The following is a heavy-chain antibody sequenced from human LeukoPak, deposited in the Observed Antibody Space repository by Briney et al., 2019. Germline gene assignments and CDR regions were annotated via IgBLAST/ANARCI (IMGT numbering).Heavy chain of an antibody. CDR1: GYTFTGYY. D-gene: IGHD6-13*01. J-gene: IGHJ5*02. CDR3: ARDNGSRYSSSWSNWFDP. Sequence: ASLKVSCKASGYTFTGYYMHWVRQAPGQGLEWMGRINPNSGGTNYAQKFHGRVTMTRDTSISTAYMELSRLRSDDTAVYYCARDNGSRYSSSWSNWFDPWGQGTLVTVSS. CDR2: INPNSGGT. V-gene: IGHV1-2*06.